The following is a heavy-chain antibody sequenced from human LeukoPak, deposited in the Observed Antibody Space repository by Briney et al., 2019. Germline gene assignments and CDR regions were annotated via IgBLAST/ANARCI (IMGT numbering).Heavy chain of an antibody. CDR2: IYSGGST. CDR1: GFTVSSNY. V-gene: IGHV3-53*05. J-gene: IGHJ4*02. CDR3: ASRSEIQLWLLDY. D-gene: IGHD5-18*01. Sequence: GGSLRLSCAASGFTVSSNYMSWVRQAPGKGLEWVSVIYSGGSTYYADSVKGRFTISRDNSKNTLYLQMNSLRAEDTAVYYCASRSEIQLWLLDYWGQGTLVTVSS.